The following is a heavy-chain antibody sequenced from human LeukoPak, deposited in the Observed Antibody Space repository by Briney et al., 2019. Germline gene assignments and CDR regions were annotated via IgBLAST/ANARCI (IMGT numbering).Heavy chain of an antibody. Sequence: GRSLRLSCAASGFTFSSYWMSWVRQAPGKGLEWVANIKQDGSEKYYVDSVKGRFTISRDNAKNSLYLQMNSLRAEDTAVYYCARVSALKRYSSSRWGQGTRVTVSS. V-gene: IGHV3-7*01. J-gene: IGHJ4*02. D-gene: IGHD6-13*01. CDR3: ARVSALKRYSSSR. CDR2: IKQDGSEK. CDR1: GFTFSSYW.